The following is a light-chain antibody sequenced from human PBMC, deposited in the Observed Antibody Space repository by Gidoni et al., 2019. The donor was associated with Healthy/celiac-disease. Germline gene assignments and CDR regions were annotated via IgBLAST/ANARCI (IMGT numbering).Light chain of an antibody. CDR3: QVWDSSSDHAV. J-gene: IGLJ7*01. CDR2: DDN. CDR1: NIGSKR. Sequence: SYVLTQPPSVSVAPGPTARITCGGNNIGSKRVHWYQPMPGQAPVLVVYDDNDRPSGTPERFSGSNSGNTATLTISRVEAGDEADYYCQVWDSSSDHAVFGGGTQLTVL. V-gene: IGLV3-21*02.